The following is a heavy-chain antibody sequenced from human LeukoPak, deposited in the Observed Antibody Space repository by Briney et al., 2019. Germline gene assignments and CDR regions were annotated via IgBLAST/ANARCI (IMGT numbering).Heavy chain of an antibody. CDR1: GFTFSSYA. D-gene: IGHD2/OR15-2a*01. V-gene: IGHV3-23*01. CDR2: ISGSGGST. Sequence: GGSLRLSCAASGFTFSSYAMSWARQAPGKGLEWVSAISGSGGSTYYADSVKGRFTISRDNSKNTLYLQMNSLRAEDTAVYYCAKMGYYFGYYGMDVWGQGTMVTVSS. CDR3: AKMGYYFGYYGMDV. J-gene: IGHJ6*02.